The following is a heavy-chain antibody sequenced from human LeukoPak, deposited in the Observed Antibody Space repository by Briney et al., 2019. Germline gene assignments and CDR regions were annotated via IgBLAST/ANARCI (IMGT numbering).Heavy chain of an antibody. CDR3: ARDYGDIPPDWYYDL. J-gene: IGHJ2*01. CDR2: IYYTGST. D-gene: IGHD4-17*01. Sequence: SETLSLTCTVSGGSISSSYWSWIRQPPGKGLEWIGYIYYTGSTTYNPSLKSRVTISVDTSKNQFSLKLRSVTAADTAVYYCARDYGDIPPDWYYDLWGRGTLVNVS. V-gene: IGHV4-59*01. CDR1: GGSISSSY.